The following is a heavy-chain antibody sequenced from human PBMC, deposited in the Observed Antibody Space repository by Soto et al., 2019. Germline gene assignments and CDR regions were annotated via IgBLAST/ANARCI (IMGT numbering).Heavy chain of an antibody. CDR1: GGTFSSYA. D-gene: IGHD2-8*01. CDR2: IIPIFGTA. CDR3: AREVLVPAATEARYCTNGVCYSGYVDY. J-gene: IGHJ4*02. V-gene: IGHV1-69*12. Sequence: QVQLVQSGAEVKKPGSSVKVSCKASGGTFSSYAISWVRQAPGQGLEWRGGIIPIFGTANYAQKFQGRVTITADESTSTAYIELSSLRSEDTDVYYCAREVLVPAATEARYCTNGVCYSGYVDYWGQGTLATVSS.